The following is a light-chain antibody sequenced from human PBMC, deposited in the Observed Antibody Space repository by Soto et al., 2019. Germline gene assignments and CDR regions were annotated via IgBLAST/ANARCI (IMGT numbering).Light chain of an antibody. CDR2: DAS. CDR1: QNVSIF. J-gene: IGKJ3*01. Sequence: EVVLTQSPATLSLSPGERATLACRASQNVSIFLAWYQQKPGQAPRLLIYDASNRAPGIPARFSGSGSGTDFTLTISSLEPEDFAVYYCQHRSNWPLTFGPGTKVDIK. V-gene: IGKV3-11*01. CDR3: QHRSNWPLT.